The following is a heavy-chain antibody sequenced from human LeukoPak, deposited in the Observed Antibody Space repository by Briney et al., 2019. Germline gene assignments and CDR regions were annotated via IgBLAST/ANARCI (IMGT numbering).Heavy chain of an antibody. Sequence: GASVKVSCKASGYTFSGTGWYLYWLRQAPGQGLECMGWIYPYTGATHYAQKLQGRVAMTRDTSISTAYMELSRLRPDDTAVYYCARDGPAQMVDFDYWGQGTLVTVSS. CDR2: IYPYTGAT. D-gene: IGHD3-10*01. V-gene: IGHV1-2*02. J-gene: IGHJ4*02. CDR1: GYTFSGTGWY. CDR3: ARDGPAQMVDFDY.